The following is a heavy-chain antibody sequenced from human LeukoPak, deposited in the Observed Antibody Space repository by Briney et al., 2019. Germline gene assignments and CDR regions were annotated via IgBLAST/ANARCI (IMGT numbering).Heavy chain of an antibody. CDR2: IKRDGSEK. Sequence: PGGSLRLSCAASGFTFSSYWMSWVRQAPGKGLEWVANIKRDGSEKYYVDSVKGRFTISRDNAKNTLYLQMNSLRAEDTAVYYCARGPHAAHRFDPWGQGTLVTVSS. CDR1: GFTFSSYW. CDR3: ARGPHAAHRFDP. V-gene: IGHV3-7*01. J-gene: IGHJ5*02. D-gene: IGHD6-6*01.